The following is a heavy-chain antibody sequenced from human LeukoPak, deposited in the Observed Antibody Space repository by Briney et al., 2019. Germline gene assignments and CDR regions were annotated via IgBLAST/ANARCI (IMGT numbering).Heavy chain of an antibody. D-gene: IGHD3-10*01. V-gene: IGHV4-38-2*01. CDR2: IYHSGST. CDR3: ARGLGDDDAFDI. Sequence: SETLSLTCAVSGYSISSGYYWGWIRQPPGKGLEGIGSIYHSGSTYYNPSLKRVVTISVDTSKNQFSLKLSSVTAADTAVYYCARGLGDDDAFDIWGQGTMVTVSS. J-gene: IGHJ3*02. CDR1: GYSISSGYY.